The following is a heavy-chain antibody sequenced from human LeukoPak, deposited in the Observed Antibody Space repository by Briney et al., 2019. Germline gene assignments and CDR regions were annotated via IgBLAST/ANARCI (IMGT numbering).Heavy chain of an antibody. CDR2: IKPDGGEK. V-gene: IGHV3-7*03. CDR3: ARGHWFDP. Sequence: GGSLRLSCVASGFTFSTYWMSWVRQAPGKGLEWVAYIKPDGGEKSYVDSVKGRFTISRDNAKNSLYLQVNSLRAEDTAVYSCARGHWFDPWGQGTLVTVSS. CDR1: GFTFSTYW. J-gene: IGHJ5*02.